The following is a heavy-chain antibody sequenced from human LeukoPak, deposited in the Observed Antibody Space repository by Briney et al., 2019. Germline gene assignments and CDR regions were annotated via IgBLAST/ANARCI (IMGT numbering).Heavy chain of an antibody. J-gene: IGHJ4*02. CDR3: AKWGDYDVLTGYYVSDF. D-gene: IGHD3-9*01. V-gene: IGHV3-23*01. CDR2: ISGRSGST. CDR1: GFIFSNYA. Sequence: GGSLRLSCAASGFIFSNYAMYWVHQAPGKALEWVSAISGRSGSTYYADSVKGRFTISRDSSKNTLYLQMNSLRADDTAVYYCAKWGDYDVLTGYYVSDFWGQGTLVTVSS.